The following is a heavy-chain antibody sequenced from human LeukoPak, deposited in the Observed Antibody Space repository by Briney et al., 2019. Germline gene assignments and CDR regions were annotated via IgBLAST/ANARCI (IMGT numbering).Heavy chain of an antibody. CDR2: INPSSGDT. V-gene: IGHV1-2*02. Sequence: GASVKVSCKASGYRFSDSYIHWVRQAPGHGFEWMGWINPSSGDTKYARMSQGRVTMTTGAAISTAYMELSGLTSADTAIYFCVTAYDQWGQGTLVTVSS. J-gene: IGHJ5*02. CDR3: VTAYDQ. CDR1: GYRFSDSY.